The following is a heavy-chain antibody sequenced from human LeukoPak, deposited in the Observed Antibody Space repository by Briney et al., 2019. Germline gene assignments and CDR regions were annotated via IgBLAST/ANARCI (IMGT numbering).Heavy chain of an antibody. D-gene: IGHD6-19*01. CDR2: IYHSGST. J-gene: IGHJ4*02. Sequence: SETLSLTCTVSGYSISSGYYWGWIRQPPGKGLEWIGSIYHSGSTYYNPSLKSRVTISVDTSKNQFFLKLSSVTAADTAVYYCARVRGQCLDYWGQGTLVTVSS. CDR1: GYSISSGYY. V-gene: IGHV4-38-2*02. CDR3: ARVRGQCLDY.